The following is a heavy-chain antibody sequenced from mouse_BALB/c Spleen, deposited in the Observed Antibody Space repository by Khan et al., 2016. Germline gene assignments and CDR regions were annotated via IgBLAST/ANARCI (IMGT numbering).Heavy chain of an antibody. Sequence: EVELVEPGGGLVQPGGSRKLSCAASGFTFSTFGMHWVRKAPEKGLEWVAFISSGSTPIYHADTVKGRFTFSRDNPTNSLFPQLTSLRSEDTDMDDCARIGLGRNDAMDYWGQGTSVTVSS. CDR1: GFTFSTFG. CDR2: ISSGSTPI. CDR3: ARIGLGRNDAMDY. V-gene: IGHV5-17*02. D-gene: IGHD4-1*01. J-gene: IGHJ4*01.